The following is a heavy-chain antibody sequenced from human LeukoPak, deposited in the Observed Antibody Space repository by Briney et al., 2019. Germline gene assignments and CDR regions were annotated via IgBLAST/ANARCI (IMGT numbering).Heavy chain of an antibody. Sequence: GGSLRLSCAASGFTFSSYSMNWVCQAPGKGLEWVSSISSSSSYIYYADSVKGRFTIPRDNAKNLLYLQMNSLRAEDTAVYYCVGFGVVIPNWFDPWGQGTLVTVSS. J-gene: IGHJ5*02. D-gene: IGHD3-3*01. V-gene: IGHV3-21*01. CDR3: VGFGVVIPNWFDP. CDR2: ISSSSSYI. CDR1: GFTFSSYS.